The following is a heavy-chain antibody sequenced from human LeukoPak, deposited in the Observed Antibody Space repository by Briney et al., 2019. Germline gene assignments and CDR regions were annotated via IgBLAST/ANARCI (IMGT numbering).Heavy chain of an antibody. V-gene: IGHV1-24*01. CDR3: AQWATWNDGLGSAVYWFDP. CDR1: GYTLTELS. J-gene: IGHJ5*02. Sequence: GASVKVSCKVSGYTLTELSMHWVRQAPGKGLELMGGFDPEDGETIYAQKFQGRVTMTEDTSTDTAYMQLSGLRSEDTAVYYCAQWATWNDGLGSAVYWFDPWGQGTLVTVSS. D-gene: IGHD1-1*01. CDR2: FDPEDGET.